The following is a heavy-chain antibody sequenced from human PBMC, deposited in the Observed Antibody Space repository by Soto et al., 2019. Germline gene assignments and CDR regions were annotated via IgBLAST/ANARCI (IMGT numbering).Heavy chain of an antibody. Sequence: HPGGSLRLSCAASGFTFSSYAMSWVRQAPGKGLEWVSAISGSGGSTYYADSVKGRFTISRDNSKNKLYLQMNSLRAEDTAVYYCAKDRGITMILNWFDPWGQGTLVTVSS. J-gene: IGHJ5*02. D-gene: IGHD3-22*01. CDR2: ISGSGGST. CDR3: AKDRGITMILNWFDP. V-gene: IGHV3-23*01. CDR1: GFTFSSYA.